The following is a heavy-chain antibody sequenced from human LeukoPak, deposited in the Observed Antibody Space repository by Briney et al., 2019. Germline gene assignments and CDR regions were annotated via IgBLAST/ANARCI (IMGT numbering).Heavy chain of an antibody. CDR2: IWYDGSNK. D-gene: IGHD3-9*01. CDR3: ARSQRRYYDILTGYSY. Sequence: GGSLRLSCAASGFTFSSYGMHWVRQAPGKGLEWVAVIWYDGSNKYYADSVKGRFTISRDNSKNTLYLQMNSLGAEDTAVYYCARSQRRYYDILTGYSYWGQGTLVTVSS. CDR1: GFTFSSYG. J-gene: IGHJ4*02. V-gene: IGHV3-33*01.